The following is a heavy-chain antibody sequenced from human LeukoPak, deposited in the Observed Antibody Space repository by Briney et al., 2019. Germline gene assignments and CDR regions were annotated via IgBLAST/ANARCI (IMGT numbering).Heavy chain of an antibody. Sequence: KPSETLSLTCTVSGGSVSSYYWSWIRQPSGKGLEWIGYIYYSGSTNYNPSLKSRVTISVDTSKNQFSLKLSSVTAADTAVYHCARDNWNYGSSMDVWGQGTTVTVSS. J-gene: IGHJ6*02. CDR1: GGSVSSYY. V-gene: IGHV4-59*02. CDR2: IYYSGST. D-gene: IGHD1-7*01. CDR3: ARDNWNYGSSMDV.